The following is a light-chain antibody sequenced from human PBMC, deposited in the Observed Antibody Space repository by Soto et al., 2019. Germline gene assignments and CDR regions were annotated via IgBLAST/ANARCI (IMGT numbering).Light chain of an antibody. CDR2: RTS. V-gene: IGKV3-20*01. J-gene: IGKJ3*01. CDR1: QSVSSNY. CDR3: QPYGT. Sequence: EIVLTQSPGTLSLSPGEGASLSCRASQSVSSNYLAWYQQKPGQAPRLLIYRTSNRATGIPDRFSGSGSGTDFTLTITRLEPEDFAVYYCQPYGTFGPGTKVDF.